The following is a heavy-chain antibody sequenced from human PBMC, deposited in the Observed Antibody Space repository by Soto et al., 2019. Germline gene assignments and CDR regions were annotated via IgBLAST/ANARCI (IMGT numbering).Heavy chain of an antibody. CDR3: ARVPCSGWPSYYFDY. CDR1: GGSISSSSYY. V-gene: IGHV4-39*01. CDR2: IYYSGSS. D-gene: IGHD6-25*01. J-gene: IGHJ4*02. Sequence: SETLSLTCTVSGGSISSSSYYWGWIRQPQGKGLEWNGSIYYSGSSYYNPSLKSRVTISVDTSKNQFSLKLSSVTAADTAVYYCARVPCSGWPSYYFDYWGQGTLVTVSS.